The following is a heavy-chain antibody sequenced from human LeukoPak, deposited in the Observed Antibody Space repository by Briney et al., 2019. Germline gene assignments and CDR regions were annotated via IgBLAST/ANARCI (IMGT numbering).Heavy chain of an antibody. Sequence: GASVKVSCKASGGTFSSYAISWVRQAPGQGLEWMGGIIPIFGTANYAQKFQGRVTITADDSTSTAYMELSSLRSEDTAVYYCARDLSGMATSPLDYWGQGTLVTVSS. CDR2: IIPIFGTA. J-gene: IGHJ4*02. CDR3: ARDLSGMATSPLDY. V-gene: IGHV1-69*13. CDR1: GGTFSSYA. D-gene: IGHD5-24*01.